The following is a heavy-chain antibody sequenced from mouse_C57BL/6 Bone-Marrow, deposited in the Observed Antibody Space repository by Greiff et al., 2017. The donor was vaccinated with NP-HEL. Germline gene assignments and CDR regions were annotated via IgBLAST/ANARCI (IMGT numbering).Heavy chain of an antibody. D-gene: IGHD4-1*01. CDR3: ARDELGRGYFDY. V-gene: IGHV5-16*01. CDR1: GFTFSDYY. Sequence: EVQVVESEGGLVQPGSSMKLSCTASGFTFSDYYMAWVRQVPEKGLEWVANINYDGSSTYYLDSLNSRFIISRDNAKNILYLQMSSLKSEDTATYYCARDELGRGYFDYWGQGTTLAVSS. CDR2: INYDGSST. J-gene: IGHJ2*01.